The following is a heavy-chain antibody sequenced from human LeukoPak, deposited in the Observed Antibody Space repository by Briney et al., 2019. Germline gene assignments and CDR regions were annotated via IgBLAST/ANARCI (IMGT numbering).Heavy chain of an antibody. CDR2: IYYSGST. CDR3: ARSPGGGAFDI. D-gene: IGHD1-26*01. J-gene: IGHJ3*02. CDR1: GGSISSSSYY. Sequence: PSETLSLTCTVSGGSISSSSYYWGWIRQPPGKGLEWIGSIYYSGSTYYSPSLKGRVTISVDTSKNQFSLKLYSVTAADTAGYYCARSPGGGAFDIWGQGTMVTVSS. V-gene: IGHV4-39*01.